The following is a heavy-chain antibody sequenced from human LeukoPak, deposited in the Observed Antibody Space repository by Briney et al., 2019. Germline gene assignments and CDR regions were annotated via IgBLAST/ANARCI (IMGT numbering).Heavy chain of an antibody. D-gene: IGHD3-22*01. CDR1: GGSISSSNW. Sequence: SETLSLTCAVSGGSISSSNWWSWVRQPPGKGLEWIGEIYHSGSTNYNPSLKSRVTISVDKSKNQFSLKLSSVTAADTAVYYCARDTPVYYYDSSGPRAFDIWGRGTLVTVSS. CDR2: IYHSGST. CDR3: ARDTPVYYYDSSGPRAFDI. J-gene: IGHJ2*01. V-gene: IGHV4-4*02.